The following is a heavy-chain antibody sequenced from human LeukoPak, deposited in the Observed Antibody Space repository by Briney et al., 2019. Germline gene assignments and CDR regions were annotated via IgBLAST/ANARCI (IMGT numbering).Heavy chain of an antibody. V-gene: IGHV3-33*08. J-gene: IGHJ4*02. CDR2: IWYDGSNK. Sequence: PGGSLRLSCAASGFTFSNYAMYWVRQSPGKGLEWVAVIWYDGSNKYYADSVKGRFTISRDNSKNTLYLQMNSLRAEDTAVYYCARGRLQLAYFDYWGQGTLVTVSS. D-gene: IGHD5-24*01. CDR1: GFTFSNYA. CDR3: ARGRLQLAYFDY.